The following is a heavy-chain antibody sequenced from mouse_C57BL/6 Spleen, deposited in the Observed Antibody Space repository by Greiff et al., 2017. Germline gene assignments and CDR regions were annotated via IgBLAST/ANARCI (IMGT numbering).Heavy chain of an antibody. CDR2: IYPGSGNT. CDR3: ARDEDYDGYYAMDY. D-gene: IGHD2-4*01. CDR1: GYTFTDYY. J-gene: IGHJ4*01. Sequence: QVQLKQSGAELVRPGASVKLSCKASGYTFTDYYINWVKQRPGQGLEWIARIYPGSGNTYYNEKFKGKATLTAEKSSSTAYMQLSSLTSEDSAVYFCARDEDYDGYYAMDYWGQGTSVTVSS. V-gene: IGHV1-76*01.